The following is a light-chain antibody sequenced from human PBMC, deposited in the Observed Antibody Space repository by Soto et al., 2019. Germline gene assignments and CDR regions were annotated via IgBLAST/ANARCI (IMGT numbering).Light chain of an antibody. CDR3: QQYGDSPLT. V-gene: IGKV3-20*01. CDR1: QSVSSRY. CDR2: AAS. Sequence: ELVLTQSPGTLSLSPGESATLXXRASQSVSSRYSAWYQQKPGQAPRXXIYAASTRAAAVPDRFTGSGAGTDFALTISRLEPEDFGVYYCQQYGDSPLTSGPGTKVDIK. J-gene: IGKJ3*01.